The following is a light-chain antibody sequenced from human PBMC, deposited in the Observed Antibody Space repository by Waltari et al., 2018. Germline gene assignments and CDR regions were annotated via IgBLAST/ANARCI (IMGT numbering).Light chain of an antibody. Sequence: QSALTQPASVSGSPGQSITISCPGTSRDICHYNYSPWYQQFPGKVPKLMIYDVDKRPSGVSNRFSGSKSGNTASLTISGLQAEDEAHYYCNSYTRSKTWVFGGGTDLTVL. CDR1: SRDICHYNY. V-gene: IGLV2-14*01. CDR3: NSYTRSKTWV. CDR2: DVD. J-gene: IGLJ3*02.